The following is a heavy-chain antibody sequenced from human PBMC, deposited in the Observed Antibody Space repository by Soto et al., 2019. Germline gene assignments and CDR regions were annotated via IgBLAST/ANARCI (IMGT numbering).Heavy chain of an antibody. D-gene: IGHD6-6*01. J-gene: IGHJ5*02. CDR3: ARGHGSSREGGYYWFDP. CDR2: IYYTGTS. V-gene: IGHV4-59*01. CDR1: GGSISSYY. Sequence: PSETLSLTCTVSGGSISSYYWSWIRQPPGKGLESIGYIYYTGTSYYNPSLRSRVTISLDTSKNQFSLNLCSVTAADTAVYYCARGHGSSREGGYYWFDPWGQGTLVTVSS.